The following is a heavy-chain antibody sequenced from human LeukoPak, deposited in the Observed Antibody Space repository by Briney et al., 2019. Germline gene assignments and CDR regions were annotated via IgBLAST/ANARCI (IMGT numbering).Heavy chain of an antibody. V-gene: IGHV4-59*01. J-gene: IGHJ3*02. CDR3: ARSPNYYDSSGYYAAAFDI. Sequence: SETLSLTCAVCGGSFSGYYWSWIRQPPGKGLEWIGYIYYSGSTNYNPSLKSRVTISVDTSKNQFSLKLSSVTAADTAVYYCARSPNYYDSSGYYAAAFDIWGQGTMVTVSS. CDR2: IYYSGST. CDR1: GGSFSGYY. D-gene: IGHD3-22*01.